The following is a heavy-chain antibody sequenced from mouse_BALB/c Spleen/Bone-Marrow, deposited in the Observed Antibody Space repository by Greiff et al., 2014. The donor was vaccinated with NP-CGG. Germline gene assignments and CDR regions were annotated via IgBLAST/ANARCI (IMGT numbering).Heavy chain of an antibody. CDR1: GFSLTGYG. CDR2: IWGDGST. Sequence: QVQLQQSGPGLVAPSQSLSITCTVSGFSLTGYGVSWVRQPPGKGLEWLGMIWGDGSTDYNSALKPRLSISKDNSKSQVFLKMNSLQTDDTARYYCARDSFLITRALDYWGQGTSVTVSS. D-gene: IGHD2-4*01. J-gene: IGHJ4*01. V-gene: IGHV2-6-7*01. CDR3: ARDSFLITRALDY.